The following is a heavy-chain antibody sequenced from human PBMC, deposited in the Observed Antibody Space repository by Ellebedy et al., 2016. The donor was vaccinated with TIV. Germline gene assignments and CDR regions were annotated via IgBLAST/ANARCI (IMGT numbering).Heavy chain of an antibody. V-gene: IGHV1-46*01. CDR3: ALAPFDY. Sequence: AASVKVSCKASGYSFVNYYIQWVRQAPGHGLEWVGIIDPSDGSTSYTQRFQGRITLTRDTSTTTVYMSLSSLRFDDTAMYYCALAPFDYWGQGTQVTVSS. D-gene: IGHD1-1*01. J-gene: IGHJ4*02. CDR1: GYSFVNYY. CDR2: IDPSDGST.